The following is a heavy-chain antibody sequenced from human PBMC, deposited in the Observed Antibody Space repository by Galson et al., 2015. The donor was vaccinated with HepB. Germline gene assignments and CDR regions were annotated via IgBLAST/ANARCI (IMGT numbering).Heavy chain of an antibody. V-gene: IGHV2-70*11. CDR1: GFSLTTSGMC. CDR3: ARGYSTSLNWFDP. J-gene: IGHJ5*02. CDR2: IDWDDDK. D-gene: IGHD6-13*01. Sequence: ALVKPTQTLTLTCTFSGFSLTTSGMCVNWIRQPPGKALEWLARIDWDDDKYYSTSLKTRLTISKDTSKNQVVLTMTNMDPVDTGTYYCARGYSTSLNWFDPWGQGTLVTVSS.